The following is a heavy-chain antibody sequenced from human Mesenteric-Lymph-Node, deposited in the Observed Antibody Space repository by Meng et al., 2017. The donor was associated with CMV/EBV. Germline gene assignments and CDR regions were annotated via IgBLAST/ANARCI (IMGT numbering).Heavy chain of an antibody. D-gene: IGHD3-3*01. CDR1: GFTFSSYW. CDR2: IKQDGSEK. CDR3: AREDPDFGVVPGSGWFDP. V-gene: IGHV3-7*01. J-gene: IGHJ5*02. Sequence: GESLKISCAASGFTFSSYWMSWVRQAPGKGLEWVANIKQDGSEKYYVDSVKGRFTISRDNAKNSLYLQMNSLRAEDTAVYYCAREDPDFGVVPGSGWFDPWGQGTLVTVSS.